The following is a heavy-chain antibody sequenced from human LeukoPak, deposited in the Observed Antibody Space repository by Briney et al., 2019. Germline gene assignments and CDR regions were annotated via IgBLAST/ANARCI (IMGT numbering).Heavy chain of an antibody. D-gene: IGHD3-3*01. CDR1: GGSFSGYY. J-gene: IGHJ4*02. CDR3: AIEKGTYDFWSD. V-gene: IGHV4-34*01. Sequence: WETLSLTCAVYGGSFSGYYWSWIRQPPGKGLEWIGEINHSGSTNHNPSLKSRVTISVDTSKNQFSLKLSSVTTADTAVYYCAIEKGTYDFWSDWGQGTLVTVSS. CDR2: INHSGST.